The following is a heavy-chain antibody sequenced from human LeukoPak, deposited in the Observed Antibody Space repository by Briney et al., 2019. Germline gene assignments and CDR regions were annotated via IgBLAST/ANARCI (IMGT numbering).Heavy chain of an antibody. J-gene: IGHJ6*03. D-gene: IGHD3-10*01. CDR1: GGSISSYY. CDR3: ARDRAVREPVDYYMDV. Sequence: SETLSLTCTVSGGSISSYYWSWIRQPPGKGLEWIGYIYYSGSTNYNPSLKSQVTISVDTSKNQFSLKLSSVTAADTAVYYCARDRAVREPVDYYMDVWGKGTTVTVSS. V-gene: IGHV4-59*01. CDR2: IYYSGST.